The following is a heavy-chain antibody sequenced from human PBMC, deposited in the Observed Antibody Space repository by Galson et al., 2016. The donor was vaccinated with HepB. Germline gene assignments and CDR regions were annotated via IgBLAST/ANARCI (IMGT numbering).Heavy chain of an antibody. Sequence: SLRLSCAASEFSFRSYSMNWVRQAPGKGLEWLSSITADGNTIYYADSVKGRFTISRDNAKSLLYLQMNSLSADDTAMFYCARIAADGSTFDYWGQGTLVTVSS. CDR3: ARIAADGSTFDY. V-gene: IGHV3-48*01. D-gene: IGHD6-13*01. J-gene: IGHJ4*02. CDR1: EFSFRSYS. CDR2: ITADGNTI.